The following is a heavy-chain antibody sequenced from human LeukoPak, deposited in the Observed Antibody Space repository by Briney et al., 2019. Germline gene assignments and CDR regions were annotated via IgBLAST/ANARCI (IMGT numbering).Heavy chain of an antibody. CDR1: GGSISGYY. Sequence: SETLSLTCTVSGGSISGYYWSWIRQPPGKGLEWIGNISYSGSSNYNPSLKSRVTISVDTSKDQFSLKLSSVTAADTAVYYCAPYSPAQGNFDYWGQGTLVTVSS. V-gene: IGHV4-59*08. CDR3: APYSPAQGNFDY. J-gene: IGHJ4*02. CDR2: ISYSGSS. D-gene: IGHD6-13*01.